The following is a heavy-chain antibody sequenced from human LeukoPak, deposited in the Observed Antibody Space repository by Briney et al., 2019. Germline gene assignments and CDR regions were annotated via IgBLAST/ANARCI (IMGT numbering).Heavy chain of an antibody. CDR1: GFTFSSYS. D-gene: IGHD2-2*01. V-gene: IGHV3-21*01. J-gene: IGHJ4*02. Sequence: GGSLRLSCAASGFTFSSYSMNWVRQAPGKGLEWVSSISSSSSYIYYADSVKGRFTISRDNAKNSLFLQMNSLRVEDTAVYYCVRGGSLYDFSPAMPDFDYWGQGTRVTVSS. CDR3: VRGGSLYDFSPAMPDFDY. CDR2: ISSSSSYI.